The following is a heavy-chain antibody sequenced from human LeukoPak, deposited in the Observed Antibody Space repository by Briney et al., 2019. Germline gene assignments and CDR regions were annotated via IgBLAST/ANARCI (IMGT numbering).Heavy chain of an antibody. CDR2: ISSSSSYI. CDR1: GFTFSSYS. CDR3: ARRKQVDWYVDY. V-gene: IGHV3-21*01. J-gene: IGHJ4*02. Sequence: PGGSMRLSCAASGFTFSSYSMNWVRQAPGKGLEWVSSISSSSSYIYYADSVKGRFTISRDNAKNSLYLQMNSLRAEDTAVYYFARRKQVDWYVDYGGQGTLVTVSS. D-gene: IGHD3-9*01.